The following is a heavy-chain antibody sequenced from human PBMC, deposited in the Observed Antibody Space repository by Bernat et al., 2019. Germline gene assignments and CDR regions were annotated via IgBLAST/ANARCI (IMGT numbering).Heavy chain of an antibody. CDR1: GFTFSSYA. V-gene: IGHV3-23*01. CDR2: ISGSGGST. Sequence: EVQLLESGGGLVQPGGSLRLSCAASGFTFSSYAMSWVRQAPGKGLEWVSAISGSGGSTYYADSVKGRFTISRDNSKNTLYLQMNSLRAEDTAVYYCEKDLHYDSSGYYPGDYWGQGTLVTVSS. D-gene: IGHD3-22*01. J-gene: IGHJ4*02. CDR3: EKDLHYDSSGYYPGDY.